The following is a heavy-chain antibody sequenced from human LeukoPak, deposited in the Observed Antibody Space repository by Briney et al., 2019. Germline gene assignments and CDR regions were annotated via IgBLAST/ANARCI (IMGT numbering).Heavy chain of an antibody. CDR1: GFTLSNYW. V-gene: IGHV3-74*01. Sequence: GGSLRLSCAASGFTLSNYWMHWVRQAPGKGLVWVSRINADGSSASYADSAKGRFTISRDNSKNTLDLQMNSLRSEDTGVYYCASGYDFWSGYPPSQYGMDVWGQGTTVTVSS. D-gene: IGHD3-3*01. CDR2: INADGSSA. CDR3: ASGYDFWSGYPPSQYGMDV. J-gene: IGHJ6*02.